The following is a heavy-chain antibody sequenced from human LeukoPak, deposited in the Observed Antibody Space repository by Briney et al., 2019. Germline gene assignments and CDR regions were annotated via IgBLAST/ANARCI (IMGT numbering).Heavy chain of an antibody. J-gene: IGHJ6*03. CDR1: GGSISSSSYY. CDR3: ARGVEYSSSWYGGYYYYYYMDV. Sequence: PSETLSLTCTVSGGSISSSSYYWGWIRQPPGKGLEWIGSIYYSGSTYYNPSLKSRVTISVDTSKNQFSLKLSSVTAADTAVYYCARGVEYSSSWYGGYYYYYYMDVWGKGTTVTVSS. CDR2: IYYSGST. V-gene: IGHV4-39*07. D-gene: IGHD6-13*01.